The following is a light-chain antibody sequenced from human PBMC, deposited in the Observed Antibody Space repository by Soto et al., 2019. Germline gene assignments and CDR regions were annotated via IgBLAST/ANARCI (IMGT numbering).Light chain of an antibody. J-gene: IGLJ3*02. CDR2: DVT. V-gene: IGLV2-14*03. CDR3: SLYAGSSSWV. Sequence: QSALTQPASVSGSPGQSIAISCTGTSSDVGSYNYVSWYQQHPGKAPKLMIYDVTNRPSGVSDRFSGSKSGNTASLTISGLQAEDEADYYCSLYAGSSSWVFGGGTKLTVL. CDR1: SSDVGSYNY.